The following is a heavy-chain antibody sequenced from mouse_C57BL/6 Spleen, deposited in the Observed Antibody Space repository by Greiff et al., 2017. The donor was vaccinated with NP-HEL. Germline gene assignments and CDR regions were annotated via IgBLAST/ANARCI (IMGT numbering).Heavy chain of an antibody. CDR2: IYWDDDK. J-gene: IGHJ4*01. D-gene: IGHD2-10*01. CDR3: ARRTYYGNYEAMDY. CDR1: GFSLSTSGMG. V-gene: IGHV8-12*01. Sequence: VKLVESGPGILQSSQTLSLTCSFSGFSLSTSGMGVSWIRQPPGKGLEWLAHIYWDDDKRYNPSRKGQLTFSKDTSINHVFLKITSVDTADTATYYCARRTYYGNYEAMDYWGQGTSVTVSS.